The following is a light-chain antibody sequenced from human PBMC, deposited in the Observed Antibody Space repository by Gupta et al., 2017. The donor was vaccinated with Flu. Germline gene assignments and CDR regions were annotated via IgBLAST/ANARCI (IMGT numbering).Light chain of an antibody. J-gene: IGKJ4*01. CDR2: DAS. Sequence: ATLSLSPGERATLSCRASQSVSSYLAWYKQKPGQAPRLLIYDASNRATGIPARFSGSGYGTDFTLTISSREPEDFAVYYCQQHSNWPPLTFGGGTKVEIK. V-gene: IGKV3-11*01. CDR3: QQHSNWPPLT. CDR1: QSVSSY.